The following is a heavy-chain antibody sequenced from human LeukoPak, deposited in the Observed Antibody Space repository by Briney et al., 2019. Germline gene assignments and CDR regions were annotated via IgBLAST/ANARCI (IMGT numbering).Heavy chain of an antibody. CDR2: IRYDGSNK. V-gene: IGHV3-30*02. CDR1: GFIFSNYG. J-gene: IGHJ4*02. D-gene: IGHD3-22*01. Sequence: PGGSLRLSCAASGFIFSNYGMHWVRQAPGKGLEWVAFIRYDGSNKYYADSVKGRFTISRDNSKNTLYLQMNSLRAEDTAVYYCAKTYYYDSSGYYYDYWGQGTLVTVS. CDR3: AKTYYYDSSGYYYDY.